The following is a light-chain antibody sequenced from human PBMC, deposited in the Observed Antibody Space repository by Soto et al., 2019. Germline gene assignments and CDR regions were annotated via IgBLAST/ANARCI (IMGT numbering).Light chain of an antibody. V-gene: IGLV2-14*01. J-gene: IGLJ3*02. CDR1: SSDIGIYNY. Sequence: QSALTQPASVSGSPGQSITISCTGTSSDIGIYNYVSWYQQHPGKAPKLVICEVSNRPSGVSSRFSGSKSGNTASLTISELRAEDEADYYCTSFTTTNIWVFGGGTKVTVL. CDR3: TSFTTTNIWV. CDR2: EVS.